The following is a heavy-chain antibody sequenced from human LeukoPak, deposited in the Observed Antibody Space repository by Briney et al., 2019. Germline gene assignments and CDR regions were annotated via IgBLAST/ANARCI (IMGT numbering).Heavy chain of an antibody. CDR3: ARGGIVGADIDY. D-gene: IGHD1-26*01. CDR1: GFTFSSYS. J-gene: IGHJ4*02. Sequence: PGGSLRLSCAASGFTFSSYSMNWVRQAPGKGLEWVSSISSSSSYIYYADSAKGRFTISRDNAKNSLYLQMNSLRAEDTAVYYCARGGIVGADIDYWGQGTLVTVSS. CDR2: ISSSSSYI. V-gene: IGHV3-21*01.